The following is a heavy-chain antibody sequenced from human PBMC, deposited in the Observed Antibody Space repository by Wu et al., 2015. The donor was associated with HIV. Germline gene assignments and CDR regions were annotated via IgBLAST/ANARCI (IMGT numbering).Heavy chain of an antibody. Sequence: VQLLQSGPEVMRPGSSVKVSCKASGGTFSSYAISWVRQAPGQGLEWMGGIIPIFGTANYAQKFQGRVTITADESTSTAYMELSSLRSEDTAVYYCARCLVPADPKNHYYYYYMDVWGQRDHGHRLL. J-gene: IGHJ6*03. CDR2: IIPIFGTA. D-gene: IGHD2-2*01. CDR3: ARCLVPADPKNHYYYYYMDV. CDR1: GGTFSSYA. V-gene: IGHV1-69*13.